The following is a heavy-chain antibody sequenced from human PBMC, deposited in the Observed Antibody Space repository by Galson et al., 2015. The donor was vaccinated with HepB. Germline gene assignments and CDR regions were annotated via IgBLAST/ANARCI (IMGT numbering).Heavy chain of an antibody. CDR2: ISYDGKRK. CDR3: AKDYVWGNWNDKI. V-gene: IGHV3-30*18. J-gene: IGHJ4*02. CDR1: GFTFSTFG. Sequence: SLRLSCAASGFTFSTFGMHWVRQAPGKGLAWVAGISYDGKRKYYEDSVKGRLTISRDNSKNTLYLQMNSLRPEDTAVYYCAKDYVWGNWNDKIWGQGTLVTVSS. D-gene: IGHD1-20*01.